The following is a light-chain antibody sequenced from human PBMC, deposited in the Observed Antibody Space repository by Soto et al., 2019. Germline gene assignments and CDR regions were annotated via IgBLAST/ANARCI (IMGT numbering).Light chain of an antibody. CDR1: QTISTW. Sequence: DIQMTQSPSTLSASVGDRVIITCRASQTISTWLAWYQHKPGTAPKLLIYKASSLEGGVPSRFSGSRSGTEFTLTISTLQPDDFATYYCQQYRSYSRTFGEGTKVETK. CDR2: KAS. V-gene: IGKV1-5*03. CDR3: QQYRSYSRT. J-gene: IGKJ4*01.